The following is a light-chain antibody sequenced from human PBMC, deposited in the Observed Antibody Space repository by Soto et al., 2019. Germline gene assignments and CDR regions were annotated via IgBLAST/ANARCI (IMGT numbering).Light chain of an antibody. J-gene: IGKJ4*01. Sequence: IVLTQSPATLSLSPGEGVTLSCRASQSVNNLAWYQQKPGQAPRVLIYDASNMATGIPAMFSGSGSGTDCTRNMTYLEPEGFAVYYCQQRDNWPLSCGGGTKVEIK. V-gene: IGKV3-11*01. CDR1: QSVNN. CDR3: QQRDNWPLS. CDR2: DAS.